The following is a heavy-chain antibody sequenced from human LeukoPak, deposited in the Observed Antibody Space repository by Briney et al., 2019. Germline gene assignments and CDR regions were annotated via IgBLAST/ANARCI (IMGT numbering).Heavy chain of an antibody. CDR1: GFTFNTYW. CDR3: AKDPYYYDSSGYCDY. D-gene: IGHD3-22*01. V-gene: IGHV3-33*06. J-gene: IGHJ4*02. Sequence: GGSLRLSCVASGFTFNTYWMSWVRQAPGKGLEWVAVIWYDGSNKYYADSVKGRFTISRDNSKNTLYLQMNSLRAEDTAVYYCAKDPYYYDSSGYCDYWGQGTLVTVSS. CDR2: IWYDGSNK.